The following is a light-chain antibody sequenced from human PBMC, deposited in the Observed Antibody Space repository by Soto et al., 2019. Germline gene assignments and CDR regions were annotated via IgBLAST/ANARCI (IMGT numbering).Light chain of an antibody. CDR3: GTWDSGLSAGV. Sequence: QSVMTQPPSVSAAPGQKVTISCSGSSSNIGGNSVSWYQQLPGTAPKLLIYDNDKRPSEIPDRFSGSKSDTSATLTITGLQTGDEADYYCGTWDSGLSAGVFGGGTKLTVL. CDR1: SSNIGGNS. CDR2: DND. V-gene: IGLV1-51*01. J-gene: IGLJ2*01.